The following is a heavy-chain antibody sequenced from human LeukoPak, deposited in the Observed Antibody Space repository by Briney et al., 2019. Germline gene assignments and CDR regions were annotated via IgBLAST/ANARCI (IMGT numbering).Heavy chain of an antibody. CDR2: IYTSGST. CDR1: GGSISSFY. Sequence: SETLSLTCTVSGGSISSFYWSWIRQPAGKGLEWIGRIYTSGSTNYNPSLKSRVTISVDTSKNHFSLKLSSVTAADTAVYYCARGGTYCDFWSGAYNWFDPWGQGTLVTVSS. D-gene: IGHD3-3*01. V-gene: IGHV4-4*07. J-gene: IGHJ5*02. CDR3: ARGGTYCDFWSGAYNWFDP.